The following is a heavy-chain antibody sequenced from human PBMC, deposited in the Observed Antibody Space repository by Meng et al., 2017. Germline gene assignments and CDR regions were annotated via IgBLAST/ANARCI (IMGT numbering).Heavy chain of an antibody. CDR2: INPNSGGT. CDR1: GYTFTGYY. CDR3: ARLRGQSMVGGVLSDY. V-gene: IGHV1-2*02. J-gene: IGHJ4*02. Sequence: ASVKVSCKASGYTFTGYYMNWLRQAPGQGREWMGWINPNSGGTNYAQKFQGRVTMTRDTSISTAYMELSRLRSDDTAVYYCARLRGQSMVGGVLSDYWGQGTLVTVSS. D-gene: IGHD3-10*01.